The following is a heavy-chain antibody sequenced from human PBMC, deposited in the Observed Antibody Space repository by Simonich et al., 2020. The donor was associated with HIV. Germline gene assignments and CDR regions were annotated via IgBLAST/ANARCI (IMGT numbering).Heavy chain of an antibody. J-gene: IGHJ3*02. Sequence: QVHLQQWGAGLLKPSETLSLTCAIYGRSFTGYYWSWIRQPPGKGLEWIGEVHYSGSTYYNPSLKSRVTISVDTSKNQFSLKLRSVTAADTAVYYCARLARTGIAVAGIYGRGAFDIWGQGTMVTVSS. CDR1: GRSFTGYY. D-gene: IGHD6-19*01. CDR2: VHYSGST. V-gene: IGHV4-34*01. CDR3: ARLARTGIAVAGIYGRGAFDI.